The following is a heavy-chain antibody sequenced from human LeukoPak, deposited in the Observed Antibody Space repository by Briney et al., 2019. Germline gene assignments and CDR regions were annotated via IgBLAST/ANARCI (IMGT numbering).Heavy chain of an antibody. D-gene: IGHD3-10*01. J-gene: IGHJ4*02. Sequence: PSETLSLTCTVSGGSISSSSYYWGWIRQPPGKGLEWIGSIYYSGSTYYNPSLKSRVTISVDTSKNQFSLKLSSVTAADTAVYYCARGGDSTVDYWGQGTLVTVSS. CDR3: ARGGDSTVDY. V-gene: IGHV4-39*07. CDR1: GGSISSSSYY. CDR2: IYYSGST.